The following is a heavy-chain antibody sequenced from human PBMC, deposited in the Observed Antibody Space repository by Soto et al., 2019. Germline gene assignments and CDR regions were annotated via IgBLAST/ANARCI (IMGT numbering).Heavy chain of an antibody. J-gene: IGHJ6*02. CDR3: ARYCSGGSCYPYYYGMDF. Sequence: HVQLVESRGGVVQPGRSLILSCAASGFTFSSYGMHWVRQAPGKGLEWVALTWYDGTKKYYADSVKGRFTISRDNSKNTLYLQMNSLRVEDTAVYYCARYCSGGSCYPYYYGMDFWGQGTTVTVSS. CDR1: GFTFSSYG. V-gene: IGHV3-33*01. CDR2: TWYDGTKK. D-gene: IGHD2-15*01.